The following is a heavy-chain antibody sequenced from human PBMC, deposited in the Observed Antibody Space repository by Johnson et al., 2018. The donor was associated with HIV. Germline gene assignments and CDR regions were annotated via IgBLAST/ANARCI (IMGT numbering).Heavy chain of an antibody. J-gene: IGHJ3*02. CDR3: ARDRTSRQGGAFDI. CDR1: GFTVSSNY. CDR2: IHSGDTT. Sequence: MQLVESGGGLVQPGGSLRLSCAASGFTVSSNYMSWVRQAPGKGLEWVSVIHSGDTTYYADSVKGRFTISRDNSKNTLYLQMNSLRAEDTAVYYCARDRTSRQGGAFDIWGQGTMVTVSS. V-gene: IGHV3-66*01.